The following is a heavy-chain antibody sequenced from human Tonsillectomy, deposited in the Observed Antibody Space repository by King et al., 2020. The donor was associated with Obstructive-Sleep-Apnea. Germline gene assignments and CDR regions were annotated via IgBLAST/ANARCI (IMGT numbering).Heavy chain of an antibody. CDR1: VFTFSSYW. Sequence: VQLVESGGGLVQPGGSLRLSCAASVFTFSSYWMRWVRQAPGKGLEWVANIKQDGSEKYYVDSVKGRFTISRDNAKNSLFLQMHSLRVDDTAVYYCARAWNYAMDVWGQGTTVTVSS. CDR2: IKQDGSEK. CDR3: ARAWNYAMDV. D-gene: IGHD3-3*01. V-gene: IGHV3-7*01. J-gene: IGHJ6*02.